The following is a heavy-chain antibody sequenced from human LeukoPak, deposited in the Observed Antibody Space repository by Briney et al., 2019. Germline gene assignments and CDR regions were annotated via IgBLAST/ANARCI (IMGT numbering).Heavy chain of an antibody. Sequence: GGSLRLSCEASGFMFSRYSMNWVRQAPGKGLEWVSYISSSTSSIMYYADSVKGRFTISRDNAKNSLYLQMNSLRAEDTALYYCARAVCPTIKFCDSSYFMDVWGKGTTVNVS. CDR1: GFMFSRYS. CDR2: ISSSTSSIM. D-gene: IGHD6-6*01. V-gene: IGHV3-48*04. CDR3: ARAVCPTIKFCDSSYFMDV. J-gene: IGHJ6*03.